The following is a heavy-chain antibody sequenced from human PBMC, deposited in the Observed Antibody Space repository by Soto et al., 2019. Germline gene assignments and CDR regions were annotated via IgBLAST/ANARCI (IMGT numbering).Heavy chain of an antibody. V-gene: IGHV3-23*01. J-gene: IGHJ4*02. CDR2: ISGSGDST. D-gene: IGHD2-15*01. CDR1: GFTFSSYA. Sequence: PGGSLRLSCAASGFTFSSYAMSWVRQAPGKGLEWVSAISGSGDSTYDADSVKGRFTISRDNAKNTLYLQMNSLRAEDTAVYYCVRTSLVVAAATREDYWGQGTLVTVSS. CDR3: VRTSLVVAAATREDY.